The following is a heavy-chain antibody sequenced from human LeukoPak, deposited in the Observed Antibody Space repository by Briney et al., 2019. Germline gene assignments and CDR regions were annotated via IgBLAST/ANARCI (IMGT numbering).Heavy chain of an antibody. CDR1: GFTFTSDG. CDR3: ARGGVGAVTVDY. V-gene: IGHV3-30*03. CDR2: ISYDGSNK. D-gene: IGHD2-15*01. Sequence: GRSLRLSCTASGFTFTSDGMHWVRQAPGKGLEWVAVISYDGSNKFYADSVKGRFTISRDNSKNTLNLQMNSLRVEDTAVYYCARGGVGAVTVDYWGQGTLVTVSS. J-gene: IGHJ4*02.